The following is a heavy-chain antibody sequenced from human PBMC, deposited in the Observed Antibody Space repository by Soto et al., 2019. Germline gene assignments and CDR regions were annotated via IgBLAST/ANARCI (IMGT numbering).Heavy chain of an antibody. CDR1: GGSVSSGNYY. CDR3: ARIYLGTYSPDY. CDR2: IYYSGTA. D-gene: IGHD3-10*01. Sequence: SETLSLTCSVSGGSVSSGNYYWSWIRQPPGKGLEWIGYIYYSGTANYNPSLKSRVTISVDTSRNQFSLRLSSVTAADTAVYYCARIYLGTYSPDYWGQGTLVTVSS. V-gene: IGHV4-61*01. J-gene: IGHJ4*02.